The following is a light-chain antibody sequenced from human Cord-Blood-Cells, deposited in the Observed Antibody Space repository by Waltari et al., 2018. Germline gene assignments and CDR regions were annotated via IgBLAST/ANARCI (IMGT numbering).Light chain of an antibody. CDR2: RN. CDR1: SSNIGSNY. V-gene: IGLV1-47*01. CDR3: AAWDDSLSGRV. Sequence: QSVLTQPPSASGTPGQRVTISCSGSSSNIGSNYVYWYQQLPGTAPKLLIYRNQRPSGVPDRFSGPKSGTSASLVISGLRSEDEADYDCAAWDDSLSGRVFGGGTKLTVL. J-gene: IGLJ3*02.